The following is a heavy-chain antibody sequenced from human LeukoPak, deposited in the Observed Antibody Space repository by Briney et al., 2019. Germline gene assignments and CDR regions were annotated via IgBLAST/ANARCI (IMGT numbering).Heavy chain of an antibody. V-gene: IGHV3-48*04. CDR2: IGSNGSSI. J-gene: IGHJ6*03. D-gene: IGHD1-26*01. CDR3: ARDSREKTSGGSRWGEQYSYDMDG. Sequence: PGGSLRLSCEASEFTFNIYNMHWVRQAPGKGLEWVSCIGSNGSSIDYGENVKGRFTISRDSSRNILYLQLNRLRADDTAMYYCARDSREKTSGGSRWGEQYSYDMDGWGKGATVSV. CDR1: EFTFNIYN.